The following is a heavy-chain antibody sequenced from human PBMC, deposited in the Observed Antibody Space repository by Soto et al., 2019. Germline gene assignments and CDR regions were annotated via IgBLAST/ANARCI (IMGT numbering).Heavy chain of an antibody. Sequence: SETLSLTCTVSGGSISSGGYYWSWIRQHPXKGLEWIGYIYYSGSTYYNPSLKSRVTISVDTSKNQFSLKLSSVTAADTAVYYCASHSSSWPTPHYYYYGMDVWGQGTTVTVSS. J-gene: IGHJ6*02. V-gene: IGHV4-31*03. CDR3: ASHSSSWPTPHYYYYGMDV. D-gene: IGHD6-13*01. CDR2: IYYSGST. CDR1: GGSISSGGYY.